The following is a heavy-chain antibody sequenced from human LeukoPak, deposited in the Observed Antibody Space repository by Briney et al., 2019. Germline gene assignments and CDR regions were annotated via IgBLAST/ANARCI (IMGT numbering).Heavy chain of an antibody. D-gene: IGHD3-22*01. V-gene: IGHV3-11*05. J-gene: IGHJ4*02. Sequence: GGSLRLSCAASGFTVSSYYMSWIRQAPGKGLEWVAYVSSTGTYTDYADSVKGRFTISRDNAKNSLNLQMNSLRAEDTAVYYCARGGVRDYYDNSGYYQKWGQGTLATVSS. CDR3: ARGGVRDYYDNSGYYQK. CDR1: GFTVSSYY. CDR2: VSSTGTYT.